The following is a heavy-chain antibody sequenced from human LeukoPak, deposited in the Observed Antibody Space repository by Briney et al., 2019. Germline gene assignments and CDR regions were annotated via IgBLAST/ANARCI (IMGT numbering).Heavy chain of an antibody. J-gene: IGHJ5*02. CDR3: ARGGTLRFPNWFDP. D-gene: IGHD4-17*01. V-gene: IGHV4-34*01. CDR2: INHSGST. Sequence: SETLSLTCADEDGSFSASYWSWIRQPPGKGLEWIGEINHSGSTNYNPSLNSRVTISVDTSKNQFSLKLSSVTAADTAVYYCARGGTLRFPNWFDPWGQGTLVTVSS. CDR1: DGSFSASY.